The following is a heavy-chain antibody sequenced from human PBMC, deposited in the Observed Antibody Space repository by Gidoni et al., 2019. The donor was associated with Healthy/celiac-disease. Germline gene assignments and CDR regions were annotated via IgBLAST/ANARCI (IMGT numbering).Heavy chain of an antibody. V-gene: IGHV3-23*01. CDR3: AKDGDYDSSGYGAFDI. CDR2: ISGSGGST. CDR1: GFTFSSQS. D-gene: IGHD3-22*01. J-gene: IGHJ3*02. Sequence: EVQLLASGGGLVQPGGSLRLSCAASGFTFSSQSMSWVRQAPGKGLEWVSAISGSGGSTYYADSVKGRFTISRDNSKNTRYLQMNSLRAEDTAVYYCAKDGDYDSSGYGAFDIWGQGTMVTVSS.